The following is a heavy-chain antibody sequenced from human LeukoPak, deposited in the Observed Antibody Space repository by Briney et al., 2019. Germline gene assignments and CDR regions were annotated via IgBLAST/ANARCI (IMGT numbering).Heavy chain of an antibody. D-gene: IGHD3-10*01. CDR3: ASSEAYYYGSGSYQYLPSFDY. CDR2: IIPLFGTA. J-gene: IGHJ4*02. V-gene: IGHV1-69*06. CDR1: GGTFSSYA. Sequence: SVKVSWTASGGTFSSYAISWVRQAPGQGLEWMGRIIPLFGTANYAQKFQGRVTITADKSTSTAYMELSSLRSEDTAVYYCASSEAYYYGSGSYQYLPSFDYWGQGTLVTVSS.